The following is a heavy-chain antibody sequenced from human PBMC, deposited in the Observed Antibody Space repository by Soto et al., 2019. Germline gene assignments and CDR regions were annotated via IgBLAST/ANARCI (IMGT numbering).Heavy chain of an antibody. CDR2: IIPILGIA. J-gene: IGHJ5*02. V-gene: IGHV1-69*02. D-gene: IGHD4-17*01. CDR3: ARAETTVASFDP. CDR1: GGTFSSYT. Sequence: QVQLVQSGAEVKKPGSSVKVSCKASGGTFSSYTISWVRQAPGQGLEWMGRIIPILGIANYAQKFQGRVTITADKSPSTAYMELSSLRSEDTAVYYCARAETTVASFDPWGQGTLVTVSS.